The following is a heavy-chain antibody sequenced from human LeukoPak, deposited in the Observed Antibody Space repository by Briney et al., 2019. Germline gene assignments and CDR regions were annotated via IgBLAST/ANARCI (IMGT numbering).Heavy chain of an antibody. CDR1: GFTFSSSA. CDR3: ARVPYGRRNWYFDL. CDR2: ISNNGGYT. V-gene: IGHV3-23*01. D-gene: IGHD4-17*01. J-gene: IGHJ2*01. Sequence: GGSLRLSCAASGFTFSSSAMSWVRQAPGKGLEWVSAISNNGGYTYYADSVQGRFTISRDNAKNSLYLQMNSLRDEDTAVYYCARVPYGRRNWYFDLWGRGTLVTVSS.